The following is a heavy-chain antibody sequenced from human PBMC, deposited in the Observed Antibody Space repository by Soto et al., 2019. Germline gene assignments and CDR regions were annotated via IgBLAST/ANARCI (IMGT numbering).Heavy chain of an antibody. CDR3: TKSSGGSSSVGMDY. Sequence: GGSLRLSCVASGITFGSRAMSWVRQAPGEGLEWVASITRDGYNKYYADSVKGRFTISRDNSKNTLSLQMTALRVEDSSVYYCTKSSGGSSSVGMDYWGPGTLVTVSS. J-gene: IGHJ4*02. CDR2: ITRDGYNK. D-gene: IGHD6-6*01. V-gene: IGHV3-30*02. CDR1: GITFGSRA.